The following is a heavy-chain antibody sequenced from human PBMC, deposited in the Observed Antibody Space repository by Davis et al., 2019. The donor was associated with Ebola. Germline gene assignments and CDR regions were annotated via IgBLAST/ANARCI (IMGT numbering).Heavy chain of an antibody. CDR3: AKDGFTSGSYYGFDY. D-gene: IGHD1-26*01. Sequence: GGSLRLSCAASGFTFSSYGMHWVRQAPGKGLEWVAVISYDGSNKYYADSVKGRFTISRDNSKNTLYLQMNSLRAEDTAVYYCAKDGFTSGSYYGFDYWGQGTLVTVSS. CDR1: GFTFSSYG. V-gene: IGHV3-30*18. CDR2: ISYDGSNK. J-gene: IGHJ4*02.